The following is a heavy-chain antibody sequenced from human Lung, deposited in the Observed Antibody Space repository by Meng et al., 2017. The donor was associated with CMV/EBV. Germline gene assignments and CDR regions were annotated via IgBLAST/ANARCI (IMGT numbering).Heavy chain of an antibody. Sequence: ESLKISXAASGFTFSSYAMSWVRQAPGKGLEWVSVIYSGGSSTYYQDPVKGRFTISSNNSKNTLYLHMNSLRAEDTAVYYYAKDHRARCCSGGSCYYYYGMDVWGQGTTVTVSS. D-gene: IGHD2-15*01. CDR3: AKDHRARCCSGGSCYYYYGMDV. J-gene: IGHJ6*02. CDR1: GFTFSSYA. CDR2: IYSGGSST. V-gene: IGHV3-23*03.